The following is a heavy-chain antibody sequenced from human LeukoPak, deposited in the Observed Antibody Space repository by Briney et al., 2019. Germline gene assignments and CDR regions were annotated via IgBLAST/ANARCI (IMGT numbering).Heavy chain of an antibody. CDR3: ATRYCSGGSCSFFDY. Sequence: SETLSLTCTVSGYSISSGYYWGWIRQPPGKGLEWIGSIYHSGSTYYNPSLKSRVTISVDTSKNQFSLKLSSVTAADTAVYYCATRYCSGGSCSFFDYWGQGTLVTVSS. CDR2: IYHSGST. V-gene: IGHV4-38-2*02. CDR1: GYSISSGYY. D-gene: IGHD2-15*01. J-gene: IGHJ4*02.